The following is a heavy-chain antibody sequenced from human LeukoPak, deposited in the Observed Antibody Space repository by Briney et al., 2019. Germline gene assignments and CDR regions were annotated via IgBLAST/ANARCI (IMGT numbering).Heavy chain of an antibody. Sequence: PGGSLRLSCAASGFTFSNYWMTWVRQAPGKGLEWVGNIKQDGSEKYYVDSVKGRFTISRDNAKNSLYLQMNSLRAEDTAIYYCAKDQLNRFCSGGSCSITHDYWGQGTLVTVSS. CDR3: AKDQLNRFCSGGSCSITHDY. CDR2: IKQDGSEK. CDR1: GFTFSNYW. D-gene: IGHD2-15*01. V-gene: IGHV3-7*03. J-gene: IGHJ4*02.